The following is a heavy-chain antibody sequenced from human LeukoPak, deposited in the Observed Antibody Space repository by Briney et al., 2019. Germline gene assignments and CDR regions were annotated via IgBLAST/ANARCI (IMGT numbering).Heavy chain of an antibody. CDR1: GGSISSYY. CDR2: IYYSGST. J-gene: IGHJ4*02. V-gene: IGHV4-59*01. Sequence: SETLSLTCTVSGGSISSYYWSWIRQPPGKGLEWIGYIYYSGSTNYNPSLKSRVTISVDTSKNQFSLKLSSVTAADTAVYYCARDYGSSWYIWGQGTLVTVSS. CDR3: ARDYGSSWYI. D-gene: IGHD6-13*01.